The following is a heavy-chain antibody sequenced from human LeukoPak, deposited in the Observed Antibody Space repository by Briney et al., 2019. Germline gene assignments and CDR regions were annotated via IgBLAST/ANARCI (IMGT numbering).Heavy chain of an antibody. Sequence: KSSETLSLTCTVSGGSISSYYWSWIRQPAGKGLEWIGRIYTSGSTNYNPSLKSRVTMSVDTSKNQFSLKLSSVTAADTAVYYCARGDIAAAGAPLGCWGQGTLVTVSS. D-gene: IGHD6-13*01. J-gene: IGHJ4*02. V-gene: IGHV4-4*07. CDR1: GGSISSYY. CDR2: IYTSGST. CDR3: ARGDIAAAGAPLGC.